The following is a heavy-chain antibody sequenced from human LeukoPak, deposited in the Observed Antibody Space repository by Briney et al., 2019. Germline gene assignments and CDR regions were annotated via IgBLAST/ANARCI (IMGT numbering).Heavy chain of an antibody. CDR3: ARHKYLLGHFDY. V-gene: IGHV4-59*08. D-gene: IGHD2-2*02. Sequence: SETLSLTCTVSGGSISTYYWSWIRQPPGKGLEYIGYIYNTGSTNYNPSLKSRVTISIDTSKNQFSLKLSSVTAADTAVYYCARHKYLLGHFDYWGQGTLVNVSS. J-gene: IGHJ4*02. CDR1: GGSISTYY. CDR2: IYNTGST.